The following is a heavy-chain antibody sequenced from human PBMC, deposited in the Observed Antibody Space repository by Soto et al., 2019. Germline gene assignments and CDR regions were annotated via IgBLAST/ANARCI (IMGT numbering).Heavy chain of an antibody. Sequence: SVKVSCKASGGTFSSYAISWVRQAPGQGLEWMGGIIPIFGTANYAQKFQGRVTITADESTSTAYMGLSSLRSEDTAVYYCARSEWFGELFNYFDYWGQGTLVTVSS. CDR1: GGTFSSYA. D-gene: IGHD3-10*01. J-gene: IGHJ4*02. V-gene: IGHV1-69*13. CDR2: IIPIFGTA. CDR3: ARSEWFGELFNYFDY.